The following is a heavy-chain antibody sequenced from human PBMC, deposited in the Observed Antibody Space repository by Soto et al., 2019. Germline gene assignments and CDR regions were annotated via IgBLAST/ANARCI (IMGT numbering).Heavy chain of an antibody. CDR2: IYPGDSDT. V-gene: IGHV5-51*01. J-gene: IGHJ6*03. CDR1: GYSFTSYW. D-gene: IGHD3-9*01. Sequence: PGESLKISCKGSGYSFTSYWIGWVRQMPGKGLEWMGIIYPGDSDTRYSPSFQGQVTISADKSISTAYLQWSSLKASDTAMYYCARQAGILTGYFDYSYMDVWGKGTTVTVSS. CDR3: ARQAGILTGYFDYSYMDV.